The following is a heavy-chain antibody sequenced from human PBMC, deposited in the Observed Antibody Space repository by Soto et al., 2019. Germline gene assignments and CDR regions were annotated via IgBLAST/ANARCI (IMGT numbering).Heavy chain of an antibody. CDR3: AKVLTGTTDYFFDY. CDR1: GFTISRYA. Sequence: GGSLRLSCAASGFTISRYAMSWVRQATGKGLEWVSGISSSGGSTYYADSVKGRFTISRDNYENTLYLQMHRLRAEDTAVYYCAKVLTGTTDYFFDYWGQGTLVTSPQ. D-gene: IGHD1-7*01. CDR2: ISSSGGST. J-gene: IGHJ4*02. V-gene: IGHV3-23*01.